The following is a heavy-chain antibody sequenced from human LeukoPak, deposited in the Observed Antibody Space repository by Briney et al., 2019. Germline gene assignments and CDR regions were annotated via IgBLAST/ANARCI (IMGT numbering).Heavy chain of an antibody. V-gene: IGHV3-53*01. CDR2: IYSSGST. CDR3: ARSIQLPYCSSTSCYTDYYYGMDV. Sequence: GGSLRLSCAASGFTVSSNYMSWVRQAPGKGLEWVSVIYSSGSTYYADSVKGRFTISRDNSKNTLYLQMNSLRAEDTAVYYCARSIQLPYCSSTSCYTDYYYGMDVWGQGTTVTVSS. D-gene: IGHD2-2*02. CDR1: GFTVSSNY. J-gene: IGHJ6*02.